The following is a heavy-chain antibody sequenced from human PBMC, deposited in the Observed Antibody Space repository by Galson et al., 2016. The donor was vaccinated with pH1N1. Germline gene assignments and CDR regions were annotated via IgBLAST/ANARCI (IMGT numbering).Heavy chain of an antibody. J-gene: IGHJ6*02. D-gene: IGHD6-6*01. CDR1: GYIFSTFW. CDR2: VYPGDSDT. CDR3: ARHQSSSDDYFFYNMDV. V-gene: IGHV5-51*01. Sequence: QSGAEVKKPGESLKISCKGSGYIFSTFWIGWVRQMPGKGLEWMGIVYPGDSDTGYNPSFNGQLTISVDKSISTAYLQWSSLKASDSAIYFCARHQSSSDDYFFYNMDVWGQGTTVTVSS.